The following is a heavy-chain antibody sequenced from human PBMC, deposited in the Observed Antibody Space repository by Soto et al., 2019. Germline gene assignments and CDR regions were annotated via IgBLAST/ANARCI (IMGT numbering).Heavy chain of an antibody. CDR3: AREVAVAGTYWFDP. CDR1: CGSIISGGYS. D-gene: IGHD6-19*01. J-gene: IGHJ5*02. V-gene: IGHV4-30-2*01. CDR2: IYHSGST. Sequence: SETLSLTCAVSCGSIISGGYSWSWIRQPPGKGLEWIGYIYHSGSTYYNPSLKSRVTISVDRSKNQFSLKLSSVTAADTAVYYCAREVAVAGTYWFDPWGQGTLVTVSS.